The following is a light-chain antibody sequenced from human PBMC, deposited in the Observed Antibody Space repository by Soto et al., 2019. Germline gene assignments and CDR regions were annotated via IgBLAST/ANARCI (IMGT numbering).Light chain of an antibody. CDR1: SSNIGNNY. V-gene: IGLV1-51*02. CDR2: ENN. J-gene: IGLJ3*02. Sequence: QPVLTQPPSVSAAPGQKLTISCSGSSSNIGNNYVSWYQQLPGTAPKLLIYENNKRPSGIPDRFSGSKSGTSATLGITGLQTGDEADYYCGTWDSSLSSWVFGGGTKVTVL. CDR3: GTWDSSLSSWV.